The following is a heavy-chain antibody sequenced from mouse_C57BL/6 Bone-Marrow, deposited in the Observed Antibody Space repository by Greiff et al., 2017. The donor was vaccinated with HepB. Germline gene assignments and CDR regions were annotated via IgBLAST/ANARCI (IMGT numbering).Heavy chain of an antibody. CDR3: ARRRLLYYYAMDY. J-gene: IGHJ4*01. Sequence: VQLQQPGAELVKPGASVKLSCKASGYTFTSYWMHWVKQRPGQGLEWIGMIHPNSGSTNYNEKFKSKATLTVDKSSSTAYMQLSSLTSEDSAVYYCARRRLLYYYAMDYWGQGTSVTVSS. D-gene: IGHD2-12*01. CDR1: GYTFTSYW. V-gene: IGHV1-64*01. CDR2: IHPNSGST.